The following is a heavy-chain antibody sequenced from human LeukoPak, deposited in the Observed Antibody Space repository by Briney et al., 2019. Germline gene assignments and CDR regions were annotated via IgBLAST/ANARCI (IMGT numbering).Heavy chain of an antibody. J-gene: IGHJ4*02. CDR2: FDPEDGET. Sequence: ASVKVSCKVSGYTLTELSMHWVRQTPGKGVEWMGGFDPEDGETIYAQKFQGRVTMTEDTSTDTAYMELSSLRSEDTAVYYCATDRIAVAGTFPFDYWGQGTLVTVSS. CDR3: ATDRIAVAGTFPFDY. CDR1: GYTLTELS. V-gene: IGHV1-24*01. D-gene: IGHD6-19*01.